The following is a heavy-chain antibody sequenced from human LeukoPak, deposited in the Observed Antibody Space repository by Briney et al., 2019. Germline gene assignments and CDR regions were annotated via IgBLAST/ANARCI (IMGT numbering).Heavy chain of an antibody. J-gene: IGHJ6*02. D-gene: IGHD3-3*01. V-gene: IGHV1-69*13. CDR1: GGTFISYA. Sequence: SVKVSCKASGGTFISYAISWVRQAPGQGLEWMGGIIPIFGTANYAQKFQGRVTITADESTSTAYMELSSLRSEDTAVYYCARDYDFWSGQSEKYGMDVWGQGTTVTVSS. CDR3: ARDYDFWSGQSEKYGMDV. CDR2: IIPIFGTA.